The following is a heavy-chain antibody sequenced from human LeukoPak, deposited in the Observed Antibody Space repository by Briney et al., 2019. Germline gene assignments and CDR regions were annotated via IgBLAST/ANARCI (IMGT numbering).Heavy chain of an antibody. Sequence: ASVKVSCKASGGTFSSYAISWVRQAPGQGLERMGGIIPIFGTANYAQKFQGRVTITTDESTSTAYMELSSLRSEDTAVYYCARGRYNWNAWFDPWGQGTLVTVSS. J-gene: IGHJ5*02. D-gene: IGHD1-1*01. CDR1: GGTFSSYA. V-gene: IGHV1-69*05. CDR3: ARGRYNWNAWFDP. CDR2: IIPIFGTA.